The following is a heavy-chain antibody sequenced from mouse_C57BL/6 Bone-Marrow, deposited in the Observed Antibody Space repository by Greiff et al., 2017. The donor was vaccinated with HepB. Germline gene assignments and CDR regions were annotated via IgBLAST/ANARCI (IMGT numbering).Heavy chain of an antibody. CDR3: ASYYGSSYWYFDV. CDR1: GFTFSSYA. CDR2: ISDGGSYT. J-gene: IGHJ1*03. Sequence: EVKVEESGGGLVKPGGSLKLSCAASGFTFSSYAMSWVRQTPEKRLEWVATISDGGSYTYYPDNVKGRFTISRDNAKNNLYLQMSHLKSEDTAMYYCASYYGSSYWYFDVWGTGTTVTVSS. D-gene: IGHD1-1*01. V-gene: IGHV5-4*03.